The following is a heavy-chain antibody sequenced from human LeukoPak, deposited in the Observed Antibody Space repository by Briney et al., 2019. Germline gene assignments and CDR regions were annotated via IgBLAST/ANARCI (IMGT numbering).Heavy chain of an antibody. CDR3: AKRDVGYFDWFHAFDI. D-gene: IGHD3-9*01. Sequence: PGGSLRLSCAASGFNFSKHWMHWVRQVPGKGLVWVSRINSDGSSTSYADSVKGRFTISRDNSKNTLYLQMNSLRAEDTAVYYCAKRDVGYFDWFHAFDIWGQGTMVTVSS. CDR2: INSDGSST. V-gene: IGHV3-74*01. CDR1: GFNFSKHW. J-gene: IGHJ3*02.